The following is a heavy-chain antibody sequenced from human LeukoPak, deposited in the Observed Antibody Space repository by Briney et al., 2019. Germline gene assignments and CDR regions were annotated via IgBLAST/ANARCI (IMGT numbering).Heavy chain of an antibody. J-gene: IGHJ5*02. CDR1: GGSFSGYY. Sequence: SETLSLTCAVYGGSFSGYYWSWIRQPPGKGLEWIGEINHSGSTNYNPSLKSRVTISVDTSKNQFSLKLSSVTAADTAVYCCARGGYGSGSYIRVDPWGQGTLVTVSS. CDR3: ARGGYGSGSYIRVDP. D-gene: IGHD3-10*01. CDR2: INHSGST. V-gene: IGHV4-34*01.